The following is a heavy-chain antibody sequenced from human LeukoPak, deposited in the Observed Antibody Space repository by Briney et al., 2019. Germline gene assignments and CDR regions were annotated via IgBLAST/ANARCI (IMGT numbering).Heavy chain of an antibody. J-gene: IGHJ3*02. Sequence: PGRSLRLSCAASGFTFSSYAMHWVRQAPSKGLEWVAVISYDGSNKYYADSVKGRFTISRDNSKNTLYLQMNSLRAEDTAVYYCARDVIAAAGLKALIWGQGTMVTVSS. CDR1: GFTFSSYA. CDR3: ARDVIAAAGLKALI. CDR2: ISYDGSNK. D-gene: IGHD6-13*01. V-gene: IGHV3-30-3*01.